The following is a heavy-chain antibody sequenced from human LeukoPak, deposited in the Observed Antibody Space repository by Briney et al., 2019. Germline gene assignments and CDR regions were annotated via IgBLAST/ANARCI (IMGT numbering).Heavy chain of an antibody. J-gene: IGHJ2*01. CDR1: AFTFGRYG. D-gene: IGHD4-17*01. CDR3: AKDRDYADPPGNFDL. Sequence: GGTLRLSCAASAFTFGRYGMSWVRQAPGKGLEWVSVIHGGGTTTFYADSVKGRFTISRDNSKNTLYLQMTSLRDEDTALYYCAKDRDYADPPGNFDLWGRGTPVIVSS. V-gene: IGHV3-23*03. CDR2: IHGGGTTT.